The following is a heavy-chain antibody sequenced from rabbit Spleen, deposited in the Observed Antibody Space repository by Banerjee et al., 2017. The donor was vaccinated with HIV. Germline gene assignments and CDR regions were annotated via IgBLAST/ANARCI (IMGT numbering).Heavy chain of an antibody. V-gene: IGHV1S40*01. CDR1: GFSFSSDYY. J-gene: IGHJ4*01. CDR2: IYPGSSGST. D-gene: IGHD4-1*01. Sequence: QSLEESGGDLVKPGASLTLTCTASGFSFSSDYYMCWVRQAPGKGLECGACIYPGSSGSTYYANWAKGRLTISKASSTTVTLQMTSLTAADTATYFCARDLAGVIGWNFGLWGPGTLVTVS. CDR3: ARDLAGVIGWNFGL.